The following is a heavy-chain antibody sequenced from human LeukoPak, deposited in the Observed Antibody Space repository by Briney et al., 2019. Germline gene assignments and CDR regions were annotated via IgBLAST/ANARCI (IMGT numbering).Heavy chain of an antibody. V-gene: IGHV3-7*01. CDR3: ARDFQSAY. Sequence: PGGSLRLSCTASGFTFSNYWMSWVRLAPGKGLEWVAYINQDGSEKNYVDSGKGRFTVSRDNGKNSLYLQLNSLRVEDTAVYYCARDFQSAYWGQGTLVTVSS. CDR1: GFTFSNYW. J-gene: IGHJ4*02. CDR2: INQDGSEK.